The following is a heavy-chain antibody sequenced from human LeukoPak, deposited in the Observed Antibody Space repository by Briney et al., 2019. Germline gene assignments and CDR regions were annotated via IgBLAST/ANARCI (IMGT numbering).Heavy chain of an antibody. CDR3: ARQLTTLGGFDI. Sequence: GESLKISCNSSGYIYTSYWIGWVRQMPGKGLEWMGIIYPGDSDTRYSPSFQGQVTISADKSINTAYLQWTSLKASDTAMYYCARQLTTLGGFDIWGQGTMVTASS. V-gene: IGHV5-51*01. J-gene: IGHJ3*02. CDR1: GYIYTSYW. D-gene: IGHD4-11*01. CDR2: IYPGDSDT.